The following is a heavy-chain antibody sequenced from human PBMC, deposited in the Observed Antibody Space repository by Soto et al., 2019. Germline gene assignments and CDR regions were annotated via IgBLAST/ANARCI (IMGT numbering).Heavy chain of an antibody. J-gene: IGHJ4*02. CDR1: GYTFTNFG. CDR2: ISAYNGNT. Sequence: ASVKVSCKDAGYTFTNFGISWVRQAPGQGLEWMGWISAYNGNTNSAQKFQDRVTMTTDTSTSTAYMELNSLRAEDTAVYFCARDPSYYGSGSYYYFDYWGQGALVTVSS. D-gene: IGHD3-10*01. V-gene: IGHV1-18*01. CDR3: ARDPSYYGSGSYYYFDY.